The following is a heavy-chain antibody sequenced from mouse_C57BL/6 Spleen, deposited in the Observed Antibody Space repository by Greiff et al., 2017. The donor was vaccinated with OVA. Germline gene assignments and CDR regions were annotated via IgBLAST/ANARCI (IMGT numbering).Heavy chain of an antibody. CDR3: ARKGELGRGYAMDY. Sequence: QVQLKESGPGLVQPSQSLSITCTVSGFSLTSYGVHWVRQSPGKGLEWLGVIWSGGSTDYNAAFISRLSISKDNSKSQVFFKMNSLQADDTAIYYCARKGELGRGYAMDYWGQGTSVTVSS. CDR2: IWSGGST. CDR1: GFSLTSYG. D-gene: IGHD4-1*01. V-gene: IGHV2-2*01. J-gene: IGHJ4*01.